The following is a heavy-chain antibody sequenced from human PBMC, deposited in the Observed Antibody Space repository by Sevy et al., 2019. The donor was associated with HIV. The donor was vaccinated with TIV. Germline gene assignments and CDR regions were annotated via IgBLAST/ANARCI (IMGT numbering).Heavy chain of an antibody. J-gene: IGHJ6*02. Sequence: ASVKVSCKVSGYTLTELSMHWVRQAPGKGLEWMGGFDPEDGETIYAQKFQGRVTMTEDTSTDTAYMELGSLRSEDTAWYYCAMPLVVPAADYYYYGMDVWGQGTTVTVSS. CDR3: AMPLVVPAADYYYYGMDV. D-gene: IGHD2-2*01. V-gene: IGHV1-24*01. CDR1: GYTLTELS. CDR2: FDPEDGET.